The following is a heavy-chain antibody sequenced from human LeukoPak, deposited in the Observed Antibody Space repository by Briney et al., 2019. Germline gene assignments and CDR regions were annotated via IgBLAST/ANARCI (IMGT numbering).Heavy chain of an antibody. Sequence: SETLSLTCTVSGGSISSGDYYWRWIRQPPGKGLEWIGYIYYSGSTYYNPSLKSRVTISVDRSKNQFSLKLSSVTAADTAVYYCASIVGATTNYYYYMDVWGKGTTVTVSS. CDR1: GGSISSGDYY. V-gene: IGHV4-30-4*08. CDR2: IYYSGST. CDR3: ASIVGATTNYYYYMDV. J-gene: IGHJ6*03. D-gene: IGHD1-26*01.